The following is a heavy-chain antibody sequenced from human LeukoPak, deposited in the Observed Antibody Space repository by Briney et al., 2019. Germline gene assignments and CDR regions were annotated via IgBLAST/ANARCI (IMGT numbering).Heavy chain of an antibody. CDR2: IKQDGSEK. J-gene: IGHJ3*02. D-gene: IGHD3-10*01. Sequence: PGGSLRLSCSASGFTFSSYWMSWVRQAPGKGLEWVANIKQDGSEKYYVDSVKGRITISRDNSKNTLYLQMNSLRAEDTAVYYCAKASGVPWADYAFDIWGQGTMVTVSS. CDR1: GFTFSSYW. CDR3: AKASGVPWADYAFDI. V-gene: IGHV3-7*01.